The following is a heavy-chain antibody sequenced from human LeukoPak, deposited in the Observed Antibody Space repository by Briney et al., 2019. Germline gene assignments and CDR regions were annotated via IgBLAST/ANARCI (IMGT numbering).Heavy chain of an antibody. CDR2: ISSSSSYI. CDR1: GFTFSSYS. D-gene: IGHD2-21*01. CDR3: ARSEIPGAFDI. J-gene: IGHJ3*02. V-gene: IGHV3-21*01. Sequence: GGSLRLSCAASGFTFSSYSMNWVRRAPGKGLEWVSSISSSSSYIYYADSVKGRFTISRDNAKNSLYLQMNSLRAEDTAVYYCARSEIPGAFDIWGQGTMVAVSS.